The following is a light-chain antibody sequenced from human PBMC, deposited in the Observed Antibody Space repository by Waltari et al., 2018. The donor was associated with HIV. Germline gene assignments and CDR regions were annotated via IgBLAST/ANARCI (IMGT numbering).Light chain of an antibody. J-gene: IGKJ1*01. Sequence: EIVMTQSPATLSVSPGERVTLSCRASQNVITNLAWYQRKPGQAPSLLIYGASTRASGIPARFTGGGSGSDFTLTINSLQSEDCGLYYCQQYNGWPRTFGQGTKV. CDR1: QNVITN. V-gene: IGKV3-15*01. CDR2: GAS. CDR3: QQYNGWPRT.